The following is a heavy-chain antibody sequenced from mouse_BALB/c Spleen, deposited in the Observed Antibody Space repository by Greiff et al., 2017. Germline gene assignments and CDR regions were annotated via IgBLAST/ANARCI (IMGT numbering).Heavy chain of an antibody. CDR3: ARMGGFTTATSWFAD. CDR2: IYPGDGDT. J-gene: IGHJ3*01. D-gene: IGHD1-2*01. Sequence: QVQLQQSGPELVKPGASVKISCKASGYAFSSSWMNWVKQRPGQGLEWIGRIYPGDGDTNYTGKFKGKATLTADKSSSTAYMQLSSLTSVDSAVYYCARMGGFTTATSWFADWGEGTLVTVSA. V-gene: IGHV1-82*01. CDR1: GYAFSSSW.